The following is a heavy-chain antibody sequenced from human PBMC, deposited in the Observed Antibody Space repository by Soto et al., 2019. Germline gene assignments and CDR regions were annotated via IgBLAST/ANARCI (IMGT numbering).Heavy chain of an antibody. V-gene: IGHV4-39*01. CDR1: GGSISSSSYY. CDR2: IYYSGST. CDR3: ARIRVTTVTTGAFDI. D-gene: IGHD4-17*01. Sequence: QLQLQESGPGLVKPSETLSLTCTVSGGSISSSSYYWGWIRQPPGKGLEWIGSIYYSGSTYYNPSLKSRVTISVDTSKNQFSLKLSSVTAADTAVYYCARIRVTTVTTGAFDIWGQGTMVTVSS. J-gene: IGHJ3*02.